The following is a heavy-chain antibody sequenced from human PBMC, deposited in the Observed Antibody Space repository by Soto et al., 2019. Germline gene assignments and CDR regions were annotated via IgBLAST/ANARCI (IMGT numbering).Heavy chain of an antibody. CDR3: ARHPSESNCSSTSCYIGTEPYYYYYGMDV. V-gene: IGHV5-51*01. CDR2: IYPGDSDT. J-gene: IGHJ6*02. CDR1: GYSFTSYW. Sequence: GESLKISCKGSGYSFTSYWIGWVRQMPGKGLEWMGIIYPGDSDTRYSPSFQGQVTISADKSISTAYLQWSSLKASDTAMYYCARHPSESNCSSTSCYIGTEPYYYYYGMDVWGQGTTVNVSS. D-gene: IGHD2-2*01.